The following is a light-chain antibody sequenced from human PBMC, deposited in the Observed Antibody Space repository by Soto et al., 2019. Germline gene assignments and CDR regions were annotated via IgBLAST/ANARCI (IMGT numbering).Light chain of an antibody. J-gene: IGKJ4*01. CDR1: QSVNNNY. V-gene: IGKV3-20*01. Sequence: VMLTQSPGTLSLSPGERATLSCRASQSVNNNYLAWYQQKPGQGPRLLIYGASSRPTGIPERFSGSGSGTDFTLTISSLEPEDFAVYYCQQYGSSPPTFGEGTKVDIK. CDR2: GAS. CDR3: QQYGSSPPT.